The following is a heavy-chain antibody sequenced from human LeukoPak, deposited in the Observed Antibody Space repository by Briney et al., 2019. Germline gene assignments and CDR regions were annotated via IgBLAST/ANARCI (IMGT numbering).Heavy chain of an antibody. CDR2: INPNSGGT. D-gene: IGHD3-22*01. CDR3: AREGEGYYDSSGLTL. Sequence: ASVKVSCKASGYTFTGYYMHWVRQAPGQGLEWMGWINPNSGGTNYAQKFQGRVTMTRDTSISTAYMELSGLRSDDTAVYYCAREGEGYYDSSGLTLWGQGTLVTVSS. V-gene: IGHV1-2*02. CDR1: GYTFTGYY. J-gene: IGHJ4*02.